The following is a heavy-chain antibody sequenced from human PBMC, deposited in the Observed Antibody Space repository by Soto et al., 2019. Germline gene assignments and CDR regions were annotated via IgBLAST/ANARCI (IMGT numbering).Heavy chain of an antibody. CDR3: ARGPITMVRGVNPHFDY. Sequence: GGSLRLSCAASGFTFSSYSMNWVRQAPGKGLEWVSSISSSSSYIYYADSVKGRFTISRDNAKNSLYLQMNSLRAEDTAVYYCARGPITMVRGVNPHFDYWGQGTLVTVSS. V-gene: IGHV3-21*01. CDR2: ISSSSSYI. CDR1: GFTFSSYS. J-gene: IGHJ4*02. D-gene: IGHD3-10*01.